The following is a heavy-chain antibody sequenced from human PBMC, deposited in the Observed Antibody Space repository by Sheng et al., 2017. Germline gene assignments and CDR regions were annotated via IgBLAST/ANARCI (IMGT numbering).Heavy chain of an antibody. CDR3: ARDRWNDY. D-gene: IGHD1-1*01. Sequence: EVHLVESAGGLVQPGGSLRLSCAASGITFSGYLLNWVRQSPGKGLEWVANIEPDGSDKYYVDSVKGRFTISRDNARNSLYLEMNNLRVEDTAVYFCARDRWNDYWGQGTLVTVSS. J-gene: IGHJ4*02. CDR1: GITFSGYL. CDR2: IEPDGSDK. V-gene: IGHV3-7*01.